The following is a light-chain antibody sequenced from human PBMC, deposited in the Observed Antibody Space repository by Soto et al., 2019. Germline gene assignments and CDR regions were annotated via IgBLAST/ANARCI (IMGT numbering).Light chain of an antibody. V-gene: IGLV1-40*01. CDR2: GNS. CDR3: QSYDSSLSGYV. J-gene: IGLJ1*01. Sequence: LLTQPPPVSGAPGRRGTISCTGGSPNIGAGYDVHWYHQLPGTAPKLLIYGNSNRPSGVPDRFSGSKSGTSASLAITGLQAEDEADYYCQSYDSSLSGYVFGTGTKVTVL. CDR1: SPNIGAGYD.